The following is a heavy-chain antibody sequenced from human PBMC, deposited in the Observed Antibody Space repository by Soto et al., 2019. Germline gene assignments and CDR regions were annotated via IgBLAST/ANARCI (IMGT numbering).Heavy chain of an antibody. CDR1: GYTFSSYG. Sequence: ASVKVSCKASGYTFSSYGITWVRQAPGQGLEWMAWISAYSGVTDYAQNLQGRVTLTTDTSTSTAYMELMSLSTDDTAGYYCASITLRYSGGYYDNWFDPWGQGTLVTVSS. CDR3: ASITLRYSGGYYDNWFDP. CDR2: ISAYSGVT. J-gene: IGHJ5*02. D-gene: IGHD3-22*01. V-gene: IGHV1-18*04.